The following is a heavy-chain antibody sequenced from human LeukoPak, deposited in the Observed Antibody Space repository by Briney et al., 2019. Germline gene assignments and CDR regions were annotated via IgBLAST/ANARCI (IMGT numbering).Heavy chain of an antibody. Sequence: SVKVSCKASGGTFSSYAISWVRQAPGQGLEWMGRIIPILGIANYAQKFQGRVTITADKSTSTAYMELSSLRSEDTAVYYCAREGRRDGYNPWGQGTLVTVSS. CDR3: AREGRRDGYNP. V-gene: IGHV1-69*04. CDR1: GGTFSSYA. D-gene: IGHD5-24*01. CDR2: IIPILGIA. J-gene: IGHJ5*02.